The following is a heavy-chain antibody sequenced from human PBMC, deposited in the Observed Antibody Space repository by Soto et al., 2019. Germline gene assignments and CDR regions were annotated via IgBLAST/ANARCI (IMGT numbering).Heavy chain of an antibody. Sequence: QVQLQESGPGLVKPSGTLSLTCAVSGGPIGSRTWWSWVRRPPGKGLEWIGEIYHSGSTNYNPSLKSRVTISVDKPKNQFSLKLSSVTAADTAVYYCARVSGSYYYGMDVWGQGTTVTVSS. V-gene: IGHV4-4*02. CDR2: IYHSGST. CDR1: GGPIGSRTW. D-gene: IGHD1-26*01. J-gene: IGHJ6*02. CDR3: ARVSGSYYYGMDV.